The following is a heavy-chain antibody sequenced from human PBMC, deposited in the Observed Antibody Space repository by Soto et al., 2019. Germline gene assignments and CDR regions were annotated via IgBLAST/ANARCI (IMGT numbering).Heavy chain of an antibody. CDR3: ARESAGSGKNNWFDP. Sequence: SETLSLTCSVSRGAISSYYWSWFRQPPGKGLEWIGFIHRTGSTKYNPSLESRVTISVDTSQNQLSLRLSSVTAADTAVYHCARESAGSGKNNWFDPWGQGILVTVSS. J-gene: IGHJ5*02. CDR2: IHRTGST. CDR1: RGAISSYY. D-gene: IGHD3-10*01. V-gene: IGHV4-59*01.